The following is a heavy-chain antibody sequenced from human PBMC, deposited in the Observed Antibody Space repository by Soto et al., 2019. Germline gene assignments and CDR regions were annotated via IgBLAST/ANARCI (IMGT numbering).Heavy chain of an antibody. CDR3: ARDHRFGEFDFDY. Sequence: SETLSLTCTVSGGSISTGDYYWSWIRQPPGKGLEWIGYIYYSGNTYYNPSLKSRVTISVDTSKNQFSLKLSFVTAADTAVYYCARDHRFGEFDFDYCGQGTLVTVSS. CDR2: IYYSGNT. J-gene: IGHJ4*02. V-gene: IGHV4-30-4*01. CDR1: GGSISTGDYY. D-gene: IGHD3-10*01.